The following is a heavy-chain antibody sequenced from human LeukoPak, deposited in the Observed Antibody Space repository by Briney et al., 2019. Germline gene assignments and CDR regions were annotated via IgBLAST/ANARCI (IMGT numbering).Heavy chain of an antibody. CDR1: GYTFTGYY. V-gene: IGHV1-2*02. J-gene: IGHJ3*02. CDR2: INPNSGGT. D-gene: IGHD1-1*01. CDR3: AAAELELDAFDI. Sequence: ASVKVSCKASGYTFTGYYMHWVRQAPGQGLEWMGWINPNSGGTNYAQKFQGRVTMTWDTSISTAYMELSRLRSDDTAVYYCAAAELELDAFDIWGQGTMVTVSS.